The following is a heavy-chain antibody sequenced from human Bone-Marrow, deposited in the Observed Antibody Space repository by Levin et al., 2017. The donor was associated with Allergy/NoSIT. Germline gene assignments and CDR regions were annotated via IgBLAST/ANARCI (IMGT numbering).Heavy chain of an antibody. D-gene: IGHD5-12*01. J-gene: IGHJ4*02. CDR3: AKRDYDKYGALDY. CDR1: GFTFYSYA. V-gene: IGHV3-23*01. Sequence: GGSLRLSCAASGFTFYSYAISWVRQAPGKGLEWVSGISGSGDTTYYADSVKGRFTISRDNSKNTLYLQMNSLRAEDMAVYYCAKRDYDKYGALDYWGQGTLVTVSS. CDR2: ISGSGDTT.